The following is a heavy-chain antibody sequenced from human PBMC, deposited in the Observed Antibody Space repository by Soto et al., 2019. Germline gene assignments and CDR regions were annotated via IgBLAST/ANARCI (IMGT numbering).Heavy chain of an antibody. V-gene: IGHV4-39*01. D-gene: IGHD3-3*01. CDR2: IHHGGTT. J-gene: IGHJ3*02. CDR1: GGSITTHTHY. CDR3: ARFRFDFWAFDI. Sequence: QLQLQESGPGLARASETLSLTCTVSGGSITTHTHYWAWIRQTPGEGLEWIATIHHGGTTYYNPSLESRVTITVDTSKNQFALKLSSVTAADTAVYYGARFRFDFWAFDIWGQGTKVTVSS.